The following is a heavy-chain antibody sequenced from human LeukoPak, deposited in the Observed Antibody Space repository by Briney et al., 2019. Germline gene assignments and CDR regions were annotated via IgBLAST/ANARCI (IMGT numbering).Heavy chain of an antibody. Sequence: GASVKVSCEASGGTFSSYAISWVRQAPGQGLEWMGGIIPIFGTANYAQKFQGRVTITADESTSTAYMELSSLRSEDTAVYYCTRGVVPAAIYYYGMDVWGQGTTVTVSS. CDR2: IIPIFGTA. D-gene: IGHD2-2*01. V-gene: IGHV1-69*13. CDR1: GGTFSSYA. CDR3: TRGVVPAAIYYYGMDV. J-gene: IGHJ6*02.